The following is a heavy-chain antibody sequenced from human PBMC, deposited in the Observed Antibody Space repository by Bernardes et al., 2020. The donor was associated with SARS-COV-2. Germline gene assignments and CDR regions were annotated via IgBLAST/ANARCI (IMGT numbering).Heavy chain of an antibody. J-gene: IGHJ4*02. CDR2: ISAYNGNT. V-gene: IGHV1-18*01. D-gene: IGHD1-26*01. CDR3: ARAQWEQYYFDY. Sequence: ASVKASCKASGYTFTSYGISWVRQAPGQGLEWMGWISAYNGNTNYAQKLQGRVTMTTDTSTSTAYMELRSLRSDDTAVYYCARAQWEQYYFDYWGQGTLVTVSS. CDR1: GYTFTSYG.